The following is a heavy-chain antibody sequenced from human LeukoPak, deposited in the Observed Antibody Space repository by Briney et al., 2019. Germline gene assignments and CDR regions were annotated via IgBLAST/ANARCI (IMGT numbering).Heavy chain of an antibody. Sequence: PGGSLRLSCAASGFTFTNYWMIWVRQAPGKGLEWVANINEDGSKKYYVGSVEGRFTISRDNAKNSVFLQMNSPRAEDTAMYYCASSSYSSSSSWGQGTLVTVSS. J-gene: IGHJ5*02. V-gene: IGHV3-7*01. D-gene: IGHD6-6*01. CDR2: INEDGSKK. CDR1: GFTFTNYW. CDR3: ASSSYSSSSS.